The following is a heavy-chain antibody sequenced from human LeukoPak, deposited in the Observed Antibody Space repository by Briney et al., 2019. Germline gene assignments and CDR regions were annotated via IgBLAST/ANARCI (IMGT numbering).Heavy chain of an antibody. D-gene: IGHD4-17*01. V-gene: IGHV4-61*02. CDR2: IYTSGST. Sequence: SSETLSLTCTVSGGSISSGSYYWSWIRQPAGKGLEWIGRIYTSGSTNYNPSLKSRVTISVDTSKNQFSLKLSSVTAADTAVYYCARDETTVTINAFDIWGQGTMVTVSS. CDR1: GGSISSGSYY. J-gene: IGHJ3*02. CDR3: ARDETTVTINAFDI.